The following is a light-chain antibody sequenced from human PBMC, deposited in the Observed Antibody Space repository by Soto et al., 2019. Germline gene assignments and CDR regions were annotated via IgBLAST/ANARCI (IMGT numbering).Light chain of an antibody. V-gene: IGLV1-47*01. J-gene: IGLJ1*01. CDR3: EAWDDSLSGHV. CDR1: SSNIESNY. Sequence: SVLTQPPSASGTPGQRVTISCSGSSSNIESNYVYWYQHLPGTAPKLLIYRNNQRPSGVPDRFSGSKSGTSASLAISGLRSEDEADYYCEAWDDSLSGHVFGTGTKLTVL. CDR2: RNN.